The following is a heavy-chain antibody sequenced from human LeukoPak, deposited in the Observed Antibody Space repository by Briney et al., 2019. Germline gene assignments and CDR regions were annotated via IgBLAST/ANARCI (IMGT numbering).Heavy chain of an antibody. J-gene: IGHJ6*02. Sequence: GASVKVSCKASGGTFSSYAISWVGQAPGQGLEWMGGIIPIFGTANYAQKFQGRVTITADESTSTAYMELSSLRSEDTAVYYCAREGDFWSGYYYYYYGMDVWGQGTTVTVSS. CDR2: IIPIFGTA. CDR1: GGTFSSYA. D-gene: IGHD3-3*01. V-gene: IGHV1-69*13. CDR3: AREGDFWSGYYYYYYGMDV.